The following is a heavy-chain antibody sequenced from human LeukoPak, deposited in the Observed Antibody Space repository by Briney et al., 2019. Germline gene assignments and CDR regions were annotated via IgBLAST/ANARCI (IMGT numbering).Heavy chain of an antibody. V-gene: IGHV3-48*04. CDR3: ARDHNYAFDN. Sequence: GGSLRLSCAASGFTFSDYSMNRVRQAPGKGLEWISYVGISSGNTKYADSVKGRFTISGDSARNSLYLQMSSLRVEDTAVHYCARDHNYAFDNWGQGTLVTVSS. J-gene: IGHJ4*02. CDR1: GFTFSDYS. D-gene: IGHD1-1*01. CDR2: VGISSGNT.